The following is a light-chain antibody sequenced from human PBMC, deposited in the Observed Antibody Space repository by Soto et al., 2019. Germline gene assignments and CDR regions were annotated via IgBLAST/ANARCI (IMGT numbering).Light chain of an antibody. Sequence: QSALTQPPSASGSPGQSVTISCIGTSSDVGDYNYVSWYQQHPGKAPKLIIYEVSKRPSGVPDRFSGSQSANTASLTVSGLQAEDEADYYCSSYAGSNNLVFGGGTKVTVL. V-gene: IGLV2-8*01. CDR1: SSDVGDYNY. CDR2: EVS. J-gene: IGLJ2*01. CDR3: SSYAGSNNLV.